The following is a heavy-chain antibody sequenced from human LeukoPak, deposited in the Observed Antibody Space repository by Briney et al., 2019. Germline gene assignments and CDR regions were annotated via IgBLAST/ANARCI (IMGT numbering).Heavy chain of an antibody. CDR3: KSGGAAPGSLDN. Sequence: GGSLRLSCAASGFTFSDYWMSRMRQAPGKGLEWVANIKYDGDEEYYVDSVKGRFTISRDNAKNSLYLQLNSLRVEDTAVYYCKSGGAAPGSLDNWGQGTLVTVSP. D-gene: IGHD6-13*01. V-gene: IGHV3-7*01. J-gene: IGHJ4*02. CDR2: IKYDGDEE. CDR1: GFTFSDYW.